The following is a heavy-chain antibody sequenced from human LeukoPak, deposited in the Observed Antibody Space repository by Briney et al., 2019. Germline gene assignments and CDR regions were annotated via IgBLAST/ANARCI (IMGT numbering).Heavy chain of an antibody. CDR2: VFYSGST. CDR3: ARDGGRFSFGFGY. V-gene: IGHV4-59*01. CDR1: GGSISSYY. Sequence: SETLSLTCTVSGGSISSYYWSWIRQPPGKGLEWIGYVFYSGSTNYNPSLKSRVTISVATCKNQFTLKLRSVTPADTAVYYCARDGGRFSFGFGYWGQGTLVTVSS. J-gene: IGHJ4*02. D-gene: IGHD5-18*01.